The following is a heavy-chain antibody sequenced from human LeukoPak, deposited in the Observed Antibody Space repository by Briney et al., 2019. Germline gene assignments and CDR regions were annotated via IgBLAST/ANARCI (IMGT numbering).Heavy chain of an antibody. Sequence: GGSLRLSCAASGFTFSAYWMSWVRQAPGKGLEWVANIKEEGSEKYYVDSVKGRFTISRDNAKNSLYLQMNSLRAEDTAGYYCAKDGGGTIFGMVIILHYMDVWGKGTTVTVSS. CDR3: AKDGGGTIFGMVIILHYMDV. CDR1: GFTFSAYW. CDR2: IKEEGSEK. V-gene: IGHV3-7*03. D-gene: IGHD3-3*01. J-gene: IGHJ6*03.